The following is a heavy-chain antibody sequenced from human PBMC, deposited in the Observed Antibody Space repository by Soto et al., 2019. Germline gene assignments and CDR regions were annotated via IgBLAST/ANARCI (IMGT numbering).Heavy chain of an antibody. V-gene: IGHV4-31*03. Sequence: SDTLSLTSTDSGGSFSGGNSYWSLIRQHRGKSLEWIGYIEYGGSTCYNPSLESRVTISLDTSKNQSSLNLSSVTAADTAVYYYSGEPRSSGYMVDWGQGTLVTV. CDR1: GGSFSGGNSY. CDR2: IEYGGST. CDR3: SGEPRSSGYMVD. J-gene: IGHJ4*02. D-gene: IGHD3-22*01.